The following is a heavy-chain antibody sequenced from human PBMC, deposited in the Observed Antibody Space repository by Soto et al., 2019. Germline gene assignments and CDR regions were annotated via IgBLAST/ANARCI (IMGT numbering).Heavy chain of an antibody. CDR3: AKADEGFYL. V-gene: IGHV3-23*01. CDR1: GFTFSTYA. CDR2: ITGSGAST. Sequence: SGGSLRLSCAASGFTFSTYAMSWARRAPGKGLEWVSGITGSGASTYYADSVKGRFTISRDNSKNTLHLQMNSLRDEDTAVYYCAKADEGFYLWGQGTMVTVSS. J-gene: IGHJ3*01. D-gene: IGHD3-10*01.